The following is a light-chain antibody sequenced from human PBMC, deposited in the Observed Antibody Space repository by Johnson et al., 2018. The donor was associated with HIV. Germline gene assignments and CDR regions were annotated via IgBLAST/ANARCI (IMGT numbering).Light chain of an antibody. CDR2: ENN. CDR1: SSNIGNNY. CDR3: GTWDTSLNAYV. V-gene: IGLV1-51*02. Sequence: QSVLTQPPSVSAAPGQKVTISCSGSSSNIGNNYVSWYQQLPGTAPKLLIYENNKRPSGIPDRFSGSKSATSATLAITGLQTRDEADYYCGTWDTSLNAYVFGTGTKVTVL. J-gene: IGLJ1*01.